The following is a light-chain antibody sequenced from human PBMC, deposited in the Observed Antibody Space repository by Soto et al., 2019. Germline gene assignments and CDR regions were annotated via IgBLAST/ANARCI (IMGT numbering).Light chain of an antibody. CDR2: DTS. CDR3: LLSYSGAHVV. V-gene: IGLV7-46*01. CDR1: TGAVTSGHY. J-gene: IGLJ2*01. Sequence: QAVVTQEPSLTVSPGGTVTLTCGSSTGAVTSGHYPYWFQQKPGQAPRTLIYDTSNKHSWTPARFSGSLLGGKAALTLSGXXXXDEAEYYCLLSYSGAHVVFGGGTKLTVL.